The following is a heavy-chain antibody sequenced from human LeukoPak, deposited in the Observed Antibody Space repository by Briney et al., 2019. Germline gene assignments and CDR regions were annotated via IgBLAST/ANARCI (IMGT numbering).Heavy chain of an antibody. CDR2: VRNKAHNYMT. D-gene: IGHD4-23*01. CDR1: GFIFSDQY. Sequence: PGGSLRLSCAASGFIFSDQYMDWVRQAPGKGLEWLGRVRNKAHNYMTEYAASVKDRFKISRDDSLKSLFPQLNSLKAEDTAVYYCVSGGGYFFDYWGRGALVTVSS. V-gene: IGHV3-72*01. CDR3: VSGGGYFFDY. J-gene: IGHJ4*02.